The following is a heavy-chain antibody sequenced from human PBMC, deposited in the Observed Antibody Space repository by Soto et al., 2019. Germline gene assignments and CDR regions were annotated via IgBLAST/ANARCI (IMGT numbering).Heavy chain of an antibody. CDR3: ARTGATSPIYYYYYYGMDV. J-gene: IGHJ6*02. V-gene: IGHV4-4*02. Sequence: PSETLSLTCVVSGGSISSTNWWTWVRQTPGKGLEWIGEVYHTGSTKYNPSLKNRVTISLDKSNNQFSLNLKSVTAADTAVYYCARTGATSPIYYYYYYGMDVWGQGTTVTVSS. D-gene: IGHD2-2*01. CDR1: GGSISSTNW. CDR2: VYHTGST.